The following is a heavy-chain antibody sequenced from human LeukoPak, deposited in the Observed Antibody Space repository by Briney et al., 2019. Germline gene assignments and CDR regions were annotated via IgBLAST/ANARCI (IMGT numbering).Heavy chain of an antibody. CDR3: ARDPVVVTGNKRKPFDY. J-gene: IGHJ4*02. V-gene: IGHV1-18*01. Sequence: ASVKVSCKASGYTFTSYGISWVRQAPGQGLEWMGWISAHNGNTNYAQKLQGRVTMTTDTSTSTAYMELRSLRSDDTAVYYCARDPVVVTGNKRKPFDYWGQGTLVTVSS. D-gene: IGHD2-15*01. CDR2: ISAHNGNT. CDR1: GYTFTSYG.